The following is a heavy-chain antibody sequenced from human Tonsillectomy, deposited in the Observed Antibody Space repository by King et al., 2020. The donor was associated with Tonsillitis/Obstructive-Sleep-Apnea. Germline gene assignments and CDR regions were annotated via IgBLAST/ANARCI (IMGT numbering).Heavy chain of an antibody. CDR1: GGSISNSRYY. Sequence: QLQESGPGLVKPSETLSLTCTVSGGSISNSRYYWGWIRQPPGKGLEWIASIYYDGRTYYTPFLKSRLTISVDMSKNQFSLRLNSVTAADTAVYYCTRQSEYYDSSGYYHGFDVWGPGTVVTLSS. CDR3: TRQSEYYDSSGYYHGFDV. J-gene: IGHJ3*01. V-gene: IGHV4-39*01. D-gene: IGHD3-22*01. CDR2: IYYDGRT.